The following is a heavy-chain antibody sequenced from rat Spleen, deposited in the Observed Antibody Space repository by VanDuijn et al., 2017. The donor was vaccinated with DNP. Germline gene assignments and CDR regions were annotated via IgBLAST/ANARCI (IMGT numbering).Heavy chain of an antibody. Sequence: EVQLVESGGGLVQPGRSLKLSCAASGITFSNSGMHWIRQAPTKGLEWVTSISPSGGGTYYRHSVKGRFTVSRDEAKNILYLQMDSLRSEDTATYYCTTRGVGARYYWHFDFWGPGTMVTVSS. CDR2: ISPSGGGT. V-gene: IGHV5-19*01. CDR1: GITFSNSG. CDR3: TTRGVGARYYWHFDF. D-gene: IGHD1-1*01. J-gene: IGHJ1*01.